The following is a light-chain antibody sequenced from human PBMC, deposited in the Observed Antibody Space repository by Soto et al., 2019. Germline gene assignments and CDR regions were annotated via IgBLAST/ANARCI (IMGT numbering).Light chain of an antibody. Sequence: QSALTQPASVSGSPGQSITISCTGTSSDVGGYNYDSWYQQYPGKAPKLMIYDVSNRPSGVSNRFSGSKSGNTASLTISGLQAEDEAAYYCSSYTISNTLVFGSGTKLTVL. CDR3: SSYTISNTLV. CDR2: DVS. V-gene: IGLV2-14*01. CDR1: SSDVGGYNY. J-gene: IGLJ1*01.